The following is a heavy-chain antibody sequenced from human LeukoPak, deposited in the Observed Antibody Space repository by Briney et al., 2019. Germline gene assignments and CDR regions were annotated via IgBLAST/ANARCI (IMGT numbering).Heavy chain of an antibody. CDR3: AISRSGYSLYFDY. Sequence: SETLSLTCTVSGGSISSYYWSWIRQPPGKGLEWIGYIYYSGSTNYNPSLKSRVTISVDTSKNQFSLKLSSVTAADTAVYYCAISRSGYSLYFDYWGQGTLVTVSS. CDR2: IYYSGST. V-gene: IGHV4-59*01. CDR1: GGSISSYY. J-gene: IGHJ4*02. D-gene: IGHD3-22*01.